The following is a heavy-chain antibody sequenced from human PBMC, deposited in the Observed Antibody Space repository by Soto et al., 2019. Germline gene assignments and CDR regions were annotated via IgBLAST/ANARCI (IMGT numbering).Heavy chain of an antibody. J-gene: IGHJ6*02. CDR3: AEEHPRYYFPGTDV. CDR2: IYYSGST. CDR1: DGKIGNIGCR. V-gene: IGHV4-61*08. Sequence: TVSDGKIGNIGCRCIIKQQTPGKGLEWIGYIYYSGSTNYNPSLKSRVTISVDTSKNQFSLKLSSVTAADTAVYYCAEEHPRYYFPGTDVWGQGTTV.